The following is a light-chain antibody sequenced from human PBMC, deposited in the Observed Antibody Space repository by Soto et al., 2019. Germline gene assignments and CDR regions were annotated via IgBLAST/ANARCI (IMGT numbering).Light chain of an antibody. Sequence: QSVLTQPASVSGSPGQSITISCTGTSSDVGTYNLVSWYQQHPGKVPKLMIFEVYKRASGLSNRFSGSKSGNTASLTISGLQTEDEADYYCSSYAGSSIVIFGGGTKLTVL. CDR1: SSDVGTYNL. J-gene: IGLJ2*01. CDR3: SSYAGSSIVI. CDR2: EVY. V-gene: IGLV2-23*02.